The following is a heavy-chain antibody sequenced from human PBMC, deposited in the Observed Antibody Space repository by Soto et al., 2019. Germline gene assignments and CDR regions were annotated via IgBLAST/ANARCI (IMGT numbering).Heavy chain of an antibody. V-gene: IGHV4-59*01. CDR3: ARLVVVPHCSGGSCYSYYSGMDV. CDR2: IYYSGST. J-gene: IGHJ6*02. CDR1: GGSISSYY. D-gene: IGHD2-15*01. Sequence: QVQLQESGPGLVKPSETLSLTCTVSGGSISSYYWSWIRQPPGKGLELIGYIYYSGSTNYNPSLKSRVTISVDTSKNQFSLKLSSVTAADTAVYYCARLVVVPHCSGGSCYSYYSGMDVWGQGTTVTVSS.